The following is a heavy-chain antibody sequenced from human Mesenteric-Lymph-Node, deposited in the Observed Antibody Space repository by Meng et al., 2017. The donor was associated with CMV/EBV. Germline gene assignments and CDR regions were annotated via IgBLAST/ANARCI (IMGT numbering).Heavy chain of an antibody. Sequence: NSAAWNWIRQSPSRGLEWLGRTYYRSKWYNDYAVSVKSRITISPDTSKNQFSLQLNSVTPEDTAVYYCARAKSDRYSGSYYWGASFDYWGQGTLVTVSS. CDR1: NSAA. J-gene: IGHJ4*02. D-gene: IGHD1-26*01. CDR2: TYYRSKWYN. CDR3: ARAKSDRYSGSYYWGASFDY. V-gene: IGHV6-1*01.